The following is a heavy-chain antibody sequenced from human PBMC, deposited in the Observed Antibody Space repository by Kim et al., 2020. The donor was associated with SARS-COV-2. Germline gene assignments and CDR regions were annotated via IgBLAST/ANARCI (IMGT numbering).Heavy chain of an antibody. D-gene: IGHD6-6*01. Sequence: NPSLKSRVTIAVDTSTNQFSLKLSSVTAADTAVYYCARASIAATDKWFDPWGQGTLVTVSS. CDR3: ARASIAATDKWFDP. J-gene: IGHJ5*02. V-gene: IGHV4-59*01.